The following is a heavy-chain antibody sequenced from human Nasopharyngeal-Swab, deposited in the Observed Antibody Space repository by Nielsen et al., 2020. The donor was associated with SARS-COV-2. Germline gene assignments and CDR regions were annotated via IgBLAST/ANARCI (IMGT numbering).Heavy chain of an antibody. V-gene: IGHV3-21*01. CDR1: GFTFSSYS. D-gene: IGHD3-16*01. Sequence: GGSLRLSCAASGFTFSSYSMNWVRQAPGKGLEWVSSISSSSSYIYYADSVKGRFTISRDNAKNSLYLQMSSLRAEDTAVYYCARERLGELFVDYWGQGTLVTVSS. CDR3: ARERLGELFVDY. CDR2: ISSSSSYI. J-gene: IGHJ4*02.